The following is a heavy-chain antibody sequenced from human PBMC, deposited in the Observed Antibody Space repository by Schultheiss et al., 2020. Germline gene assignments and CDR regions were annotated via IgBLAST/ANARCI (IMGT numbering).Heavy chain of an antibody. Sequence: SETLSLTCTVSGGSISSGGYYWSWIRQHPGKGLEWIGYIYYSGSTYYNPSLKSRVTISVDTSKNQFSLKLSSVTAADTAVYYCARVPYYGSGSYYKFSAYYGMDVWGKGTTVTVSS. CDR1: GGSISSGGYY. V-gene: IGHV4-31*03. CDR3: ARVPYYGSGSYYKFSAYYGMDV. J-gene: IGHJ6*04. CDR2: IYYSGST. D-gene: IGHD3-10*01.